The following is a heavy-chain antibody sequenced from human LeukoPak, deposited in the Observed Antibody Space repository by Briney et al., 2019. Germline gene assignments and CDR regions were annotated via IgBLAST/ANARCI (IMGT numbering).Heavy chain of an antibody. Sequence: PSDTLSLTCAVYGGSFSGYYWSWIRQPPGKGLEWIGETNHSGSTNYNPSLKSRVTISVDTSKNQFSLKLSSVNAADTAVYYCARGLDGDYGGVDYWGQGTLVTVSS. J-gene: IGHJ4*02. CDR3: ARGLDGDYGGVDY. V-gene: IGHV4-34*01. D-gene: IGHD4-17*01. CDR1: GGSFSGYY. CDR2: TNHSGST.